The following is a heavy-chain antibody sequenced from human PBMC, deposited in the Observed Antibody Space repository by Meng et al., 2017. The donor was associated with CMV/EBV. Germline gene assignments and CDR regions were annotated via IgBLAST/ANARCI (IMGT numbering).Heavy chain of an antibody. CDR1: GFMFSRYR. D-gene: IGHD2/OR15-2a*01. V-gene: IGHV3-21*04. CDR3: ARVSGGAYGMDV. Sequence: GESLKISRAASGFMFSRYRMAWVRQAPGKGLEWISSISGDSNYKYDSDSLRGRFAISRDNAKNSLYLQLNSLRSEDTAVYYCARVSGGAYGMDVWGQGTTVTVSS. CDR2: ISGDSNYK. J-gene: IGHJ6*02.